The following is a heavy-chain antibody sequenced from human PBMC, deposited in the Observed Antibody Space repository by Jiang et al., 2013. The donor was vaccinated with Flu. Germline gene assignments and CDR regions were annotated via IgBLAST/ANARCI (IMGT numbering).Heavy chain of an antibody. CDR1: GYSFTSYW. D-gene: IGHD2-15*01. Sequence: GAEVKKPGESLRISCKGSGYSFTSYWIGWVRQVPGKGLEWMGIIFPADSDTRYSPSFQGQVTISADKSLSTAYLQWSSLKASDTGVYYCARQGSNTWGYWGQGTLVTVSS. CDR2: IFPADSDT. CDR3: ARQGSNTWGY. V-gene: IGHV5-51*01. J-gene: IGHJ4*02.